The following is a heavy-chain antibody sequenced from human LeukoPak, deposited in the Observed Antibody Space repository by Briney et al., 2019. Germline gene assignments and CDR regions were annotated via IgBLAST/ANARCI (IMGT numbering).Heavy chain of an antibody. D-gene: IGHD2-15*01. CDR2: IRHDGINK. CDR1: GFTFSSYG. V-gene: IGHV3-30*02. Sequence: GGSLRLSCAASGFTFSSYGMQWVRQAPNKGLEWVAFIRHDGINKYYADSVKGRFTISRDNSQNTLYLQMNSLRAEDTAVYYCAKAPCSGGTCYLGWFDPWGQGTLVTVSS. J-gene: IGHJ5*02. CDR3: AKAPCSGGTCYLGWFDP.